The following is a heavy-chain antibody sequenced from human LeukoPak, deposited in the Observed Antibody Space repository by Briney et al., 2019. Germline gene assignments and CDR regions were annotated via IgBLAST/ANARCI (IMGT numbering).Heavy chain of an antibody. CDR2: IRYDGTNQ. CDR1: GFTFNNYG. CDR3: AKDRATTITFDY. D-gene: IGHD5-12*01. V-gene: IGHV3-30*02. J-gene: IGHJ4*02. Sequence: GGSLRLSCAASGFTFNNYGMHWVRQAPGKGLEWVAFIRYDGTNQYYADSVRGRFTISRDNSKNTVFLQLTSLGPEDTAIYYCAKDRATTITFDYWGQGALVTVSS.